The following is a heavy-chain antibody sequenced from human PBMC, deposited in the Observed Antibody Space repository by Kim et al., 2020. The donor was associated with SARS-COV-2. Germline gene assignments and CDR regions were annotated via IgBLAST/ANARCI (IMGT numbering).Heavy chain of an antibody. CDR1: GYSVSSDSVA. Sequence: SQTLSLTCAISGYSVSSDSVAWNWIRQSPSRGLEWLGRTYYRSKWYNDYAVSVKSRITISPDTSKNQFSLQLNSVAPEDTAVYYCARDHQYSIDYWGQGTLVTVSS. D-gene: IGHD4-4*01. J-gene: IGHJ4*02. CDR3: ARDHQYSIDY. V-gene: IGHV6-1*01. CDR2: TYYRSKWYN.